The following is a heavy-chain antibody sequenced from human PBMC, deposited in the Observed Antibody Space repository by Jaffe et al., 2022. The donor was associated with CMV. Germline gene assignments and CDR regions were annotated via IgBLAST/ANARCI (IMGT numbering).Heavy chain of an antibody. V-gene: IGHV1-69*01. CDR2: IIPIFGTA. D-gene: IGHD3-22*01. J-gene: IGHJ6*02. Sequence: QVQLVQSGAEVKKPGSSVKVSCKASGGTFSSYAISWVRQAPGQGLEWMGGIIPIFGTANYAQKFQGRVTITADESTSTAYMELSSLRSEDTAVYYCARVGDYYDSSGYFLGMDVWGQGTTVTVSS. CDR1: GGTFSSYA. CDR3: ARVGDYYDSSGYFLGMDV.